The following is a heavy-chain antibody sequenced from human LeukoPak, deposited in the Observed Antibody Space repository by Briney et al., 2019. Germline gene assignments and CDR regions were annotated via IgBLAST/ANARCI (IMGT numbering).Heavy chain of an antibody. CDR3: ARDSSIMIFGVVITGVGMDV. J-gene: IGHJ6*03. Sequence: GGSLRLSCAASGFTFSSYSMNWVRQAPGKGLEWVSYISSSSSTIYYADSVKGRFTISRDNAKNSLYLQMNSLRAEDTAVYYCARDSSIMIFGVVITGVGMDVWGKGTTVTVSS. CDR2: ISSSSSTI. CDR1: GFTFSSYS. V-gene: IGHV3-48*04. D-gene: IGHD3-3*01.